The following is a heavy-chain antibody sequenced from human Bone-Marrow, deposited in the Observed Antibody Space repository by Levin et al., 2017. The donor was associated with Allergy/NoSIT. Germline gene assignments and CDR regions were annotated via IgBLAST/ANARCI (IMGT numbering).Heavy chain of an antibody. D-gene: IGHD6-6*01. Sequence: SCTVSGGSISSSSYYWGWIRQPPGKGLEWIGSIYYSGSTYYNPSLKSRVTISVDTSKNQFSLKLSSVTAADTAVYYCARGDRIAARPFDYWGQGTLVTVSS. J-gene: IGHJ4*02. V-gene: IGHV4-39*07. CDR3: ARGDRIAARPFDY. CDR2: IYYSGST. CDR1: GGSISSSSYY.